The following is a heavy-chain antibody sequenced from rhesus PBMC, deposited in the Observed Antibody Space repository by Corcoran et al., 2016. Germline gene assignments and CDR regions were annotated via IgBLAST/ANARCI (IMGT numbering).Heavy chain of an antibody. Sequence: QVQLQESGPGLVKPSETLSLTCAVSGGSISDDYYWSWIRQPPGKGLEWIGYIYGSAGGTNYNPSLKNRVTSSIDTSKNQFSLKLSSVTAADTAVYYCASRYYYSGSHDYWGQGVLVTVSS. V-gene: IGHV4-106*01. CDR2: IYGSAGGT. J-gene: IGHJ4*01. CDR3: ASRYYYSGSHDY. D-gene: IGHD3-16*01. CDR1: GGSISDDYY.